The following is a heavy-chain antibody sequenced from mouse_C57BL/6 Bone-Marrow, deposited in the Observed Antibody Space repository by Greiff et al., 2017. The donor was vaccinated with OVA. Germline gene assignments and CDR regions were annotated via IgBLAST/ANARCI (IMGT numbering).Heavy chain of an antibody. CDR1: GYTFTSYT. J-gene: IGHJ3*01. V-gene: IGHV1-4*01. CDR3: ARGDYDYDVVSPGFAY. Sequence: VQLQQSGAELARPGASVKMSCKASGYTFTSYTMHWVKQRPGQGLEWIGYINPSSGYTKYNQKFKDKATLTADKSSSTAYMQLSSLASEDSAVYYCARGDYDYDVVSPGFAYWGQGTLVTVSA. CDR2: INPSSGYT. D-gene: IGHD2-4*01.